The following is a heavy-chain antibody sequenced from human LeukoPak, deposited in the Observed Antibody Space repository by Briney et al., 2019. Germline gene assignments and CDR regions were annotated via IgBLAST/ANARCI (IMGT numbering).Heavy chain of an antibody. J-gene: IGHJ5*02. CDR2: IKSKTDGGTT. CDR1: GFTFSNAW. CDR3: TTHGYSSGLNGFDH. Sequence: GGSLRLSCAASGFTFSNAWMSWVRQAPGKGLEWVGRIKSKTDGGTTDYAAPVKGRFTISRDDSKKTLYLKMNSLETEDTAVYYCTTHGYSSGLNGFDHWGQGTLVTVSS. D-gene: IGHD6-19*01. V-gene: IGHV3-15*01.